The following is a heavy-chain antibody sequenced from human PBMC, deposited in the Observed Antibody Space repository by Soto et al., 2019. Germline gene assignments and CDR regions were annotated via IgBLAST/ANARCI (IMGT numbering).Heavy chain of an antibody. J-gene: IGHJ5*02. CDR1: GGSFSGYY. CDR2: INHSGST. Sequence: PSETLSLTCAVYGGSFSGYYWSWIRQPPGKGLEWIGEINHSGSTNYNPSLKSRVTISVDTSKNQFSLKLSSVTAADTAVYYCARHRGPQLERVWFDPWGQGTLVTVSS. V-gene: IGHV4-34*01. D-gene: IGHD1-1*01. CDR3: ARHRGPQLERVWFDP.